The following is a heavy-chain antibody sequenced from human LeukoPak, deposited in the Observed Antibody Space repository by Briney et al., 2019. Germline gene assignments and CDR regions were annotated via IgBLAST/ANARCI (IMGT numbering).Heavy chain of an antibody. CDR3: ARDRQWLVREGDYCFDY. J-gene: IGHJ4*02. D-gene: IGHD6-19*01. V-gene: IGHV1-3*01. Sequence: ASVKVSCKASGYTFTSYAMHWVRQAPGQRLEWMGWINAGNGNTKYSQKFQGRVTITRDTSASTAYMELSSLRSEDTAVYYCARDRQWLVREGDYCFDYWGQGTLVTVSS. CDR2: INAGNGNT. CDR1: GYTFTSYA.